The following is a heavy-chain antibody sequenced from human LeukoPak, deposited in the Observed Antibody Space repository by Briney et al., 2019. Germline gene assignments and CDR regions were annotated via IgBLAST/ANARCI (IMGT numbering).Heavy chain of an antibody. V-gene: IGHV3-74*01. CDR2: VSGDGSTT. CDR1: GFTFSSYG. D-gene: IGHD4-17*01. Sequence: GGTLRLSCAASGFTFSSYGMSWVRQAPGKGLVWVSRVSGDGSTTSYADSVKGRFIISRDNAKNTLSLQMNSLRAEDTAVYYCARGGYGAHMGWGQGTLVTVSS. J-gene: IGHJ4*02. CDR3: ARGGYGAHMG.